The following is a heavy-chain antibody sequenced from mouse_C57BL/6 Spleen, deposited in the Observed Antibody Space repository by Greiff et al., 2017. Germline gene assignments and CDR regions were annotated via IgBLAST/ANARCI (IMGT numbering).Heavy chain of an antibody. CDR2: IHPNSGST. CDR3: ARPMVTTGGYYYAMDD. J-gene: IGHJ4*01. Sequence: QVQLQQPGAELVKPGASVKLSCKASGYTFTSYWMHWVKQRPGQGLEWIGMIHPNSGSTNYNEKFKSKATLTVDKSSSTAYMQLSSLTSEDSAVYYWARPMVTTGGYYYAMDDWGQGTSVTVSS. V-gene: IGHV1-64*01. CDR1: GYTFTSYW. D-gene: IGHD2-2*01.